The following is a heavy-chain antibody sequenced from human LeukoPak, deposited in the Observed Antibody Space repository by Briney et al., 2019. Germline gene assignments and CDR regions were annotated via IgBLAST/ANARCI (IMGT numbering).Heavy chain of an antibody. V-gene: IGHV1-18*04. CDR2: ISAYNGNT. Sequence: ASVKVSCKASGYTFTGYYMHWVRQAPGQGLEWMGWISAYNGNTNYAQKLQGRVTMTTDTSTSTAYMELRSLRSDDTAVYYCARFPSMVRVLDYWGQGTLVTVSS. CDR3: ARFPSMVRVLDY. D-gene: IGHD3-10*01. J-gene: IGHJ4*02. CDR1: GYTFTGYY.